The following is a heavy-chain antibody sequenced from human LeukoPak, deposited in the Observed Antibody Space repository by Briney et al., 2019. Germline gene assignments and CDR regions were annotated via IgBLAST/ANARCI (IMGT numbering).Heavy chain of an antibody. V-gene: IGHV3-33*01. CDR2: IWYDGSNK. Sequence: GGSLRLSCAASGFTFSSYGMHWVRQAPGKGLEWVALIWYDGSNKYYADSVKGRFTISRDKSKNTLYLQMNRLRAEDTAVYYCARDPFSRERYYGSYLDYWGQGTLVTVSS. J-gene: IGHJ4*02. CDR1: GFTFSSYG. CDR3: ARDPFSRERYYGSYLDY. D-gene: IGHD3-10*01.